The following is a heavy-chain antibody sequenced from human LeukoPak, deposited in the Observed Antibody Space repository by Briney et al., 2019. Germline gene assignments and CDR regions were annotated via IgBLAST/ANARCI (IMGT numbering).Heavy chain of an antibody. D-gene: IGHD3-22*01. CDR1: GFTFSSYA. CDR3: AKEAAPYYYDSSGYPYFDY. J-gene: IGHJ4*02. Sequence: PGGSLRLSCAASGFTFSSYAMNWVRQAPGKGLEWVSAISGSGDSTYYADSVRGRFTISRDNSKNTLYLQMNSLRAEDTAVYYCAKEAAPYYYDSSGYPYFDYWGQGTLVTVSS. CDR2: ISGSGDST. V-gene: IGHV3-23*01.